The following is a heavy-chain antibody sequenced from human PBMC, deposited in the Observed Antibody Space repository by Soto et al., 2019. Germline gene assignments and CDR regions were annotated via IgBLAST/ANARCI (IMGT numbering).Heavy chain of an antibody. CDR2: ISSSGGST. J-gene: IGHJ2*01. D-gene: IGHD2-15*01. V-gene: IGHV3-23*01. CDR1: GFTFSSYA. Sequence: EVQLLESGGGLVQPGGSLRLSCAASGFTFSSYAMSWVRQAPGKGLEWVSGISSSGGSTYYADSVKGRFTISRDNSKNTLYLQMNGRRAEDTAVYYWAKAAPRGGRPGYFDLGGRGPRVTVSS. CDR3: AKAAPRGGRPGYFDL.